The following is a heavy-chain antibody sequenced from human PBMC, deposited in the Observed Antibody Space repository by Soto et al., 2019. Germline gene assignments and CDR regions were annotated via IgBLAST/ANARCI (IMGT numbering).Heavy chain of an antibody. D-gene: IGHD3-16*01. Sequence: QVQLQESGPGLVKPSQTLSLTCTVSGGSISSGGYYWSWIRQHPGKGLEWIGYIYYSGSTYYNPSLKSRVTISVDTSKHQFSLKLSSVTAADTAVYYCARDLYAYGGNSGGLDYWGQGTLVTVSS. CDR1: GGSISSGGYY. J-gene: IGHJ4*02. V-gene: IGHV4-31*03. CDR3: ARDLYAYGGNSGGLDY. CDR2: IYYSGST.